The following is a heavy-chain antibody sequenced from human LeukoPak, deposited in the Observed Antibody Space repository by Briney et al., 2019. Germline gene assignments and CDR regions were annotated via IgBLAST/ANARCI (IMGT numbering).Heavy chain of an antibody. J-gene: IGHJ4*02. CDR3: ARVSTAVSLAIDY. D-gene: IGHD6-13*01. CDR1: GFTFSSYS. CDR2: ISSSSNTI. Sequence: PGGSLRLSCAASGFTFSSYSMNWVRQAPGKGLEWVSYISSSSNTIYYSDSVKGRFTISRDNAQNSLYLQMNSLRDEDTAVYYCARVSTAVSLAIDYWGQGTLVTVST. V-gene: IGHV3-48*02.